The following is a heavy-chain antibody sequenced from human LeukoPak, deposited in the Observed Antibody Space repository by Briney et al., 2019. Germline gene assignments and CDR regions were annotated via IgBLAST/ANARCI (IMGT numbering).Heavy chain of an antibody. CDR3: ARHVGYSSGWYWFDP. J-gene: IGHJ5*02. D-gene: IGHD6-19*01. V-gene: IGHV4-59*08. Sequence: PSETLSLTCTVSGGSISSYYWSWIRQPPGKGLEWIGYIYYSGSTNYNPSLKSRVTISVDTSKNQFSLKLSYVTTADTAVYYCARHVGYSSGWYWFDPWGQGTLVTVSS. CDR1: GGSISSYY. CDR2: IYYSGST.